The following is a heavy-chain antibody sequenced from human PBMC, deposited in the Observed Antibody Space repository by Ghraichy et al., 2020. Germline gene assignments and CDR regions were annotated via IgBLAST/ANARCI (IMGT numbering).Heavy chain of an antibody. Sequence: GESLNISCAASGFTFSTYWMSWVRQAPGKGLEWVANIKQDGSEKYYVDSVKGRFTISRDNAKNSLYLQMNSLRAEDTAVYYCARGPREVVNFPFNYWGQGTLVTVSS. V-gene: IGHV3-7*01. CDR1: GFTFSTYW. J-gene: IGHJ4*02. CDR2: IKQDGSEK. D-gene: IGHD3-22*01. CDR3: ARGPREVVNFPFNY.